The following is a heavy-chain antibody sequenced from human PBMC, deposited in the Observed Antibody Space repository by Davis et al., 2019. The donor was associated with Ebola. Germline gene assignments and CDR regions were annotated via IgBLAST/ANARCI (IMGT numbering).Heavy chain of an antibody. CDR3: AREPRYYYDSSGYRTDYYFDY. V-gene: IGHV4-59*12. CDR1: GGSISSYY. J-gene: IGHJ4*02. D-gene: IGHD3-22*01. CDR2: IYYSGST. Sequence: SETLSLTCTVSGGSISSYYWSWIRQPPGKGLEWIGYIYYSGSTNYNPSLKSRVTISVDTSKNQFSLKLSSVTAADTAVYYCAREPRYYYDSSGYRTDYYFDYWGQGTLVTVSS.